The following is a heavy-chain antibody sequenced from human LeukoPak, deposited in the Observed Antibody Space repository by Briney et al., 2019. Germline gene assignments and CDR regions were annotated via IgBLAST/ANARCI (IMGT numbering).Heavy chain of an antibody. V-gene: IGHV4-59*05. J-gene: IGHJ4*02. D-gene: IGHD3-10*01. CDR2: VFYTVTT. Sequence: GSLRLSCAASGFTFSSYAMSWVRQPPGKGLEWIGSVFYTVTTAYNPSLNSRVTISIDASKNQFSLNRGVVTGADSAYYYCAKYGSGTYWGQGTLVTVSS. CDR1: GFTFSSYA. CDR3: AKYGSGTY.